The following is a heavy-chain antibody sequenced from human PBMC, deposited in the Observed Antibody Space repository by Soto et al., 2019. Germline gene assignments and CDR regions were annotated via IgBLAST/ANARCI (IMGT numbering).Heavy chain of an antibody. CDR3: ATGQQVRMADI. D-gene: IGHD6-13*01. CDR1: GFTVSGYY. CDR2: ISSDSSDT. J-gene: IGHJ3*02. V-gene: IGHV3-11*03. Sequence: QVPLLESGGGLVKPGGSLRLSCAASGFTVSGYYMGWIRQPPGKGLEWISYISSDSSDTNHADSVKGRFTISRDTAKNSLYLQMSSLRAEDTAVYFCATGQQVRMADIWGQGTMVTVAS.